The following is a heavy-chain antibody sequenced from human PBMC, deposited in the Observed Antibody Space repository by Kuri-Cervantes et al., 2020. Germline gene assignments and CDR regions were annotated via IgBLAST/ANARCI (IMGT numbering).Heavy chain of an antibody. CDR2: IYYSGST. D-gene: IGHD3-22*01. V-gene: IGHV4-59*06. CDR3: ARDQANYYDSSSWFDP. J-gene: IGHJ5*02. Sequence: SETLSLTCTVSGCSISNYYRSWIRQHPGKGLEWIGYIYYSGSTYYNPSLKSRVTISVDTSKNQFSLKLSSVTAADTAVYYCARDQANYYDSSSWFDPWGQGTLVTVSS. CDR1: GCSISNYY.